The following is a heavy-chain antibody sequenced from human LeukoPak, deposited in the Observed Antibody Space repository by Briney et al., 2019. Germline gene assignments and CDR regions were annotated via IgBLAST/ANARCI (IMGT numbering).Heavy chain of an antibody. CDR2: INHSGST. V-gene: IGHV4-34*01. J-gene: IGHJ4*02. Sequence: SETLSLTCAVYGGSFSGYYWSWIRQPPGKGLEWIGEINHSGSTNYNPSLKSRVTISVDTSKNQFSLKLSSVTAADTAVYYCARVVITMVRGVIIKAPRLDYWGQGTLVTVSS. CDR1: GGSFSGYY. D-gene: IGHD3-10*01. CDR3: ARVVITMVRGVIIKAPRLDY.